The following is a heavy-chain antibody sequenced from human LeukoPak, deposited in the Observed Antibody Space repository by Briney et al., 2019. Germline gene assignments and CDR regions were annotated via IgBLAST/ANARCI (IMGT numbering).Heavy chain of an antibody. D-gene: IGHD5-18*01. CDR1: GFTFSSYS. V-gene: IGHV3-21*01. CDR3: AREAAISEGWFDP. J-gene: IGHJ5*02. CDR2: ISSSSSYI. Sequence: PGGSLRLSCAASGFTFSSYSMNWVRQAPGKGLEWVSSISSSSSYIYYADPVKGRFTISRDNAKNSLYLQMNSLRAEDTAVYYCAREAAISEGWFDPWGQGTLVTVSS.